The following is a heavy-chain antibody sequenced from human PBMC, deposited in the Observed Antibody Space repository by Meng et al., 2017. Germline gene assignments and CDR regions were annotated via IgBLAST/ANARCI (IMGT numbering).Heavy chain of an antibody. J-gene: IGHJ4*02. V-gene: IGHV3-30*01. CDR3: ARGPDTAMGIDY. CDR1: GFTFSSYA. Sequence: QVRLVESGGGVVQPGRSLRLSCAASGFTFSSYAMHWVRQAPGKGLEWVAVISYDGSNKYYADSVKGRFTISRDNSKNTLYLQMNSLRAEDTAVYYCARGPDTAMGIDYWGQGTLVTVSS. D-gene: IGHD5-18*01. CDR2: ISYDGSNK.